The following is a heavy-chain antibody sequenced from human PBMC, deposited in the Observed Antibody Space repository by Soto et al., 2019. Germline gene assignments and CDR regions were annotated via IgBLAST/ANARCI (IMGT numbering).Heavy chain of an antibody. J-gene: IGHJ4*02. D-gene: IGHD6-13*01. V-gene: IGHV3-48*01. Sequence: EVQLVESGGGLVQPGGSLRLSCAASGFTFSSYDMNWVRQAPGKGLEWVSYINTGSSTIYYADSVKGRFTLSRDNAKNSPYLQRSVLRVEDTAVYCCAIEHRIASGGTFDYWGQGPLVTVSS. CDR3: AIEHRIASGGTFDY. CDR1: GFTFSSYD. CDR2: INTGSSTI.